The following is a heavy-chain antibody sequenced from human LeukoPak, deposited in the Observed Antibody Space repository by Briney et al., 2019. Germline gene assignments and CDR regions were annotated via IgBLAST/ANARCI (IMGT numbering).Heavy chain of an antibody. CDR1: GGSLSSRSYY. D-gene: IGHD2-2*01. CDR3: ARSYCSSTNCYAVGAFDI. Sequence: SVTQSLPCTVSGGSLSSRSYYWGWIRQPPGKGLEWFGSIYYGGSTYYSPSLKCRVTIFVDTSKNQVSLKLNSLTAADTAVYYCARSYCSSTNCYAVGAFDIWGQGTTVTVSS. CDR2: IYYGGST. V-gene: IGHV4-39*01. J-gene: IGHJ3*02.